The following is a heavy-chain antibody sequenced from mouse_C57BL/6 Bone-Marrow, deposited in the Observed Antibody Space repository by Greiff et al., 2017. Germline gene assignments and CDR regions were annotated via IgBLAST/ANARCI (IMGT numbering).Heavy chain of an antibody. V-gene: IGHV1-56*01. Sequence: VQLQQSGPGLVRPGASVKISCKAPGYTFTSHWMQWVRQRPGQGLEWIGEIFPGSGSTYYNEKFKGKATLTVDTSSSTAYMQLSSLTSEDSAVYFCARSSYGSSYPHWYFDVWGTGTTVTVSS. D-gene: IGHD1-1*01. CDR1: GYTFTSHW. J-gene: IGHJ1*03. CDR3: ARSSYGSSYPHWYFDV. CDR2: IFPGSGST.